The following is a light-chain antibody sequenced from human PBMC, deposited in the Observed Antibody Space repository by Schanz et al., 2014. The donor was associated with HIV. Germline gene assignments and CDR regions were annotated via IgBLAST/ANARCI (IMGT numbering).Light chain of an antibody. V-gene: IGLV2-14*03. CDR1: NSDIGAYNY. J-gene: IGLJ1*01. Sequence: QSALTQPASVSGSPGQSIAISCTGTNSDIGAYNYVSWYQQHPDKAPKLIIYDVNNRPSGVSNRFSGSKSGNTASLTISGLQAEDEADYYCSSYSSEGSPYVIGTGTKLTVL. CDR2: DVN. CDR3: SSYSSEGSPYV.